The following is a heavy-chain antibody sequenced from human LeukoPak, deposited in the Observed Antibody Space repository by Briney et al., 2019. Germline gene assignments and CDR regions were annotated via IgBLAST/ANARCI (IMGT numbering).Heavy chain of an antibody. CDR1: GGSISSYY. D-gene: IGHD1-7*01. CDR3: ARDDPTTSDAFDI. CDR2: IYYSGST. V-gene: IGHV4-59*01. Sequence: PSETLSLTCTGSGGSISSYYWSWIRQPPGKGLEWIGYIYYSGSTNYNPSLKSRVTISVDTPKNQFSLKLSSVTAADTAVYYCARDDPTTSDAFDIWGQGTMVTVSS. J-gene: IGHJ3*02.